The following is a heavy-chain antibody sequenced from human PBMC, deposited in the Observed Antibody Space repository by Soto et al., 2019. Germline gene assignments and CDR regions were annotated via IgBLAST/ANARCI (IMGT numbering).Heavy chain of an antibody. Sequence: QVTLKESGPVLVKPTETLTLTCTVSGFSLSNARMGVSWIRQPPGKALEWLAHIFSNDEKSYSTSLKSRLTISKDTSKSQVVLTMTNMDPVDTATYYCARTPSSGWHYYYYMDVWGKGTTVTVSS. V-gene: IGHV2-26*01. D-gene: IGHD6-19*01. CDR1: GFSLSNARMG. CDR2: IFSNDEK. J-gene: IGHJ6*03. CDR3: ARTPSSGWHYYYYMDV.